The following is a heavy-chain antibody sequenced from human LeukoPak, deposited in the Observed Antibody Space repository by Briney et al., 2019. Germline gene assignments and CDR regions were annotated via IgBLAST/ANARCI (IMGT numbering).Heavy chain of an antibody. V-gene: IGHV1-46*01. CDR1: GYIFTDYY. D-gene: IGHD1-26*01. Sequence: GASVKVSCKASGYIFTDYYMHWVRQAPGQGLEWMGLINPTGGSTGYAQKFQGRVTMTRDMSTSTDYMELSSLRSEDTAIYYCARDNSVGDNAWWFDPWGQGTLVTVSS. J-gene: IGHJ5*02. CDR3: ARDNSVGDNAWWFDP. CDR2: INPTGGST.